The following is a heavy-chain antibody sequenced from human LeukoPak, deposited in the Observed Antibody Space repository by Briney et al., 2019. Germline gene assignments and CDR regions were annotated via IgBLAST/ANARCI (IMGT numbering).Heavy chain of an antibody. J-gene: IGHJ4*02. D-gene: IGHD3-10*01. CDR2: ISGSGGST. V-gene: IGHV3-23*01. CDR3: TRGSYYYGSG. CDR1: GFSFSSYA. Sequence: PGGSLRLSCAASGFSFSSYAMNWVRQAPGKGLEWVSTISGSGGSTYYADSVKGRITISGDNSKNTLYLQMNSLRAGDTAVYYCTRGSYYYGSGWGQGTLVTVSS.